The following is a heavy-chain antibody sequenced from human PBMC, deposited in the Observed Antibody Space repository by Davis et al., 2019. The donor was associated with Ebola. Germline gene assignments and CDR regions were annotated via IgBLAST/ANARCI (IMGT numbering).Heavy chain of an antibody. J-gene: IGHJ3*02. Sequence: PGGSLRLSCAASGFTFSSYAMSWVRQAPGKGLEWVANIKQDGSEKYYVDSVKGRFTISRDNAKNSLYLQMNSLRAEDTAVYYCARDNRGWGGSGSDAFDIWGQGTMVTVSS. V-gene: IGHV3-7*01. CDR1: GFTFSSYA. D-gene: IGHD3-22*01. CDR2: IKQDGSEK. CDR3: ARDNRGWGGSGSDAFDI.